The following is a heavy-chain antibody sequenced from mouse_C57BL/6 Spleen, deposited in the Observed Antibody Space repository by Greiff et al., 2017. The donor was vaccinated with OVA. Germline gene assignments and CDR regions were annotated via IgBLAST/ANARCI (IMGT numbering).Heavy chain of an antibody. Sequence: EVKLVESGGDLVKPGGSLKLSCAASGFTFSSYGMSWVRQTPDKRLEWVATISSGGSYTYYPDSVKGRFTISRDNAKNTLYLQMSSLKSEDTAMYYCARHHERGNYFDYWGQGTTLTVSS. CDR1: GFTFSSYG. CDR3: ARHHERGNYFDY. V-gene: IGHV5-6*02. J-gene: IGHJ2*01. CDR2: ISSGGSYT.